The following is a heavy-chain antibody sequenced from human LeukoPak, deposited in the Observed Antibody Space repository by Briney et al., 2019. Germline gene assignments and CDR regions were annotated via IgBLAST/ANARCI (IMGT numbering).Heavy chain of an antibody. CDR1: GGSFRGYY. CDR2: MYYSESS. CDR3: ARYIVATSDAFDI. J-gene: IGHJ3*02. V-gene: IGHV4-59*01. Sequence: SETLSLTCTVSGGSFRGYYWSWIRQPPGKGLEWIGYMYYSESSNYNPSLKSRVTISVDTSKNQVSLKLSSVTAADTAVYYCARYIVATSDAFDIWGQGTMVTVSS. D-gene: IGHD5-12*01.